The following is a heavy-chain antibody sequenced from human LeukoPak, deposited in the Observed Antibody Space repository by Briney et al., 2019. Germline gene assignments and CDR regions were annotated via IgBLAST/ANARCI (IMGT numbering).Heavy chain of an antibody. CDR3: ARSDMVRGVIRIDY. D-gene: IGHD3-10*01. J-gene: IGHJ4*02. CDR1: GGSISRYY. CDR2: IYYSGST. V-gene: IGHV4-59*01. Sequence: PSETLSLTCTVSGGSISRYYLSWIRQPPGKGLDWIGFIYYSGSTNYNPSLKSRVTISVDTSKNQFSLKLSSVTAADTAVYYCARSDMVRGVIRIDYWGQGTLVTVSS.